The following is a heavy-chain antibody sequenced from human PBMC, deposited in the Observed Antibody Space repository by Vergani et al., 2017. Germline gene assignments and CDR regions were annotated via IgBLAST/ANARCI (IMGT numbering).Heavy chain of an antibody. J-gene: IGHJ4*02. D-gene: IGHD1-26*01. CDR1: GFTFSSYA. Sequence: EVQLLESGGGLVQPGGSLRLSCAASGFTFSSYAMSWVRQAPGKGLEWVSAISGSGGSTYYADSVKGRFTISRDDSKNTAYLQMNSLKTEDTAVYYCTSEGSGSYVDYWGQGTLVTVSS. V-gene: IGHV3-23*01. CDR2: ISGSGGST. CDR3: TSEGSGSYVDY.